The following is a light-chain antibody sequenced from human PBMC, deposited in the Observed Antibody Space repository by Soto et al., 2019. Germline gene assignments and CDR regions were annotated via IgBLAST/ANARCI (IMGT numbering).Light chain of an antibody. Sequence: IVLTQSPGTLSLSPGESAALSCRARQTVTGNYLAWYRQKPGQAPRLLIYAISNKAAGIPDRIGGSGSGINFTLTITRLEPEDYAVYYCQQYINSPWTFGQGTRVEI. CDR2: AIS. J-gene: IGKJ1*01. CDR1: QTVTGNY. CDR3: QQYINSPWT. V-gene: IGKV3-20*01.